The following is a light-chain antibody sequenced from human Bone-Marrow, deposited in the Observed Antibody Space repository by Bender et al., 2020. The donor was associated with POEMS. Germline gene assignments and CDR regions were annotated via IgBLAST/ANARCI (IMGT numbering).Light chain of an antibody. V-gene: IGLV2-14*02. CDR2: DVS. CDR3: SSYTNTSPLYV. J-gene: IGLJ1*01. CDR1: SSDVGGYNL. Sequence: QSALTQPASVSGSPGQSITISCTGSSSDVGGYNLVSWYQHHPGKAPKLMIFDVSDRPSGVSDRFFGSKSGNTASLTISGLQAEDEAAYYCSSYTNTSPLYVFGTGTKVTVL.